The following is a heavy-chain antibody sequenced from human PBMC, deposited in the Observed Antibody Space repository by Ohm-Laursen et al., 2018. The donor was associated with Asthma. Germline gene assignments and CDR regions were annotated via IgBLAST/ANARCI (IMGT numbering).Heavy chain of an antibody. CDR3: ARLDWALSVFDL. V-gene: IGHV4-59*02. J-gene: IGHJ5*02. Sequence: SDTLSLTCAVSGGSVSGYYWSWIRQPPGRGLEWIAYMHSSGGANYNPSLQSRATLSVDTSNNRVSLRLSFVTAADAALYFCARLDWALSVFDLWGQGALVTVAS. CDR2: MHSSGGA. D-gene: IGHD3-9*01. CDR1: GGSVSGYY.